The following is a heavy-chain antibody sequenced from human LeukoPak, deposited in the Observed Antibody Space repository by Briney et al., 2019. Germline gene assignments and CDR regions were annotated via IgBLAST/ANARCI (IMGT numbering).Heavy chain of an antibody. V-gene: IGHV3-11*04. CDR1: VFTFSVYY. CDR2: LSSSGCTI. Sequence: GGSLRLSCAASVFTFSVYYMSWIRQAPGKGREGGSYLSSSGCTIYYADSVKGRFTISRDNAKNSLYLQMNSLRAEDTAVYFCAREVTIAAPPGDYWGQGTLVTVSS. CDR3: AREVTIAAPPGDY. J-gene: IGHJ4*02. D-gene: IGHD6-6*01.